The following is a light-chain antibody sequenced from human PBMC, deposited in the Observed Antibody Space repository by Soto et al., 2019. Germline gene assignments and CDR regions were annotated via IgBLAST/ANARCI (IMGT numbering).Light chain of an antibody. CDR1: QSMSDW. Sequence: DIQLTQSPSTQSASVGDRVTITCRASQSMSDWLAWYQQKPGKAPKLLIYKASSLESGVPSRFSGSGSGTEFTLTISSLQPDDFATYYCQQYNTFSPEFGQGTKVEIK. CDR3: QQYNTFSPE. CDR2: KAS. V-gene: IGKV1-5*03. J-gene: IGKJ1*01.